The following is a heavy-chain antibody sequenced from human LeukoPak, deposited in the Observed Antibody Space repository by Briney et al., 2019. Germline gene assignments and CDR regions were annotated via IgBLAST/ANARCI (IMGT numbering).Heavy chain of an antibody. J-gene: IGHJ5*02. D-gene: IGHD6-13*01. V-gene: IGHV4-4*07. Sequence: SETPSLTCTVSGGSISSYYWSWIRQPAGKGLEWIGRIYTSGSTNYNPSLKSRVTMSVDTSKNQFSLKLSSVTAADTAVYYCAKSIAAAENWFDPWGQGTLVTVSS. CDR3: AKSIAAAENWFDP. CDR2: IYTSGST. CDR1: GGSISSYY.